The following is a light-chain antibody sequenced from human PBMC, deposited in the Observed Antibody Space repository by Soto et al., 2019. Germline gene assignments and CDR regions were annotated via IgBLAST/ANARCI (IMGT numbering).Light chain of an antibody. Sequence: EIVLTQSPVTLSLSPGERATLSCRASQSVSSYLAWYQQKPGQAPRLLIYDASNRATGIPARFSGSGSGTDFTLTITSLEPEDFALYYCQKRSDWPITFGQGTRLEIK. CDR2: DAS. J-gene: IGKJ5*01. V-gene: IGKV3-11*01. CDR1: QSVSSY. CDR3: QKRSDWPIT.